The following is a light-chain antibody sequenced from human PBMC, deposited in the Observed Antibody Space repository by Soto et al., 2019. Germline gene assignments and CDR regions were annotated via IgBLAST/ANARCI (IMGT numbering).Light chain of an antibody. CDR1: SSNIGSDY. J-gene: IGLJ3*02. V-gene: IGLV1-47*02. CDR2: TDY. Sequence: QPVLTQPPSVSGTPGQRVTISCSGSSSNIGSDYVYWYQQLPGTAPKLLIYTDYQRPSGVPDRFSGSKSGTSASLAISGLRSEDEADYWCAAWDARLSAWVFGGGTKLTVL. CDR3: AAWDARLSAWV.